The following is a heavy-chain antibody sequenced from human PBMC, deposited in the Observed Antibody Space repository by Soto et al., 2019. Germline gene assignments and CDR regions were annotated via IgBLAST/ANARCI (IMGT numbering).Heavy chain of an antibody. V-gene: IGHV1-3*01. CDR1: GYTFTSYA. CDR3: VAVDIGDY. J-gene: IGHJ4*02. D-gene: IGHD5-12*01. Sequence: VQLVQSGAEVKKPGASVKVSCKASGYTFTSYAIHWVRQAPGQRLEWMGWINGGDGNTKYLQNFQGRVTFTRDTSASTAYMEVSSLRSEDTAVYYCVAVDIGDYWGQGTLVTVSS. CDR2: INGGDGNT.